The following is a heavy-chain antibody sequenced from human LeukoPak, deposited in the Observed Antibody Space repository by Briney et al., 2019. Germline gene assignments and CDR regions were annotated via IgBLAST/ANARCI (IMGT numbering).Heavy chain of an antibody. CDR3: ARRLAGKIDY. Sequence: SETLSLTCTVSGGSISSSSYYWGWIRQPPGKGLEWIGYIDYSGSTNYNPSLKSRVTISVDTSKNQFSLKLSSVTAADTAVYYCARRLAGKIDYWGQGTLVTVSS. V-gene: IGHV4-61*05. D-gene: IGHD3-3*02. J-gene: IGHJ4*02. CDR2: IDYSGST. CDR1: GGSISSSSYY.